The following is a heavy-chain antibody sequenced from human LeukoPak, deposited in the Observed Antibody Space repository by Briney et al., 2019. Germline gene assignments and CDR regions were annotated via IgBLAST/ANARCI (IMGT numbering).Heavy chain of an antibody. CDR2: ISGSSGST. CDR3: ATTFGGLRLGELSSDY. D-gene: IGHD3-16*02. V-gene: IGHV3-23*01. J-gene: IGHJ4*02. CDR1: GFTFSSYA. Sequence: GGSLRLSCAASGFTFSSYAMSWVRQAPGKGLEWVSAISGSSGSTYYADSVKGRFTISRDNSKNTLYLQMNSLRAEDTAVYYCATTFGGLRLGELSSDYWGQGTLVTVSS.